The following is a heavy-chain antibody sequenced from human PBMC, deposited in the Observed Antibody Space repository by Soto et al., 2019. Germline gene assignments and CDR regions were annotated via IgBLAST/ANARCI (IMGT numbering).Heavy chain of an antibody. Sequence: SETLSLTCTVSGGFIWGWIRQSPDKGLEWIGYIYNSGRYNYNPSLESRLTISIDTSKNQFSLRLASVTAADTAVYYCARTLPNRQVFDSWSQGPWVTVSA. CDR3: ARTLPNRQVFDS. CDR2: IYNSGRY. J-gene: IGHJ5*01. V-gene: IGHV4-59*01. D-gene: IGHD2-8*01. CDR1: GGFI.